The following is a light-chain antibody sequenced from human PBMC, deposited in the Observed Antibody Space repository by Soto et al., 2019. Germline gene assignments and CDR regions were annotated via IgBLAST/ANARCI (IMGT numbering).Light chain of an antibody. V-gene: IGLV7-46*01. J-gene: IGLJ2*01. CDR2: DTS. CDR1: TGTVTSAHY. CDR3: LLSYSGGAV. Sequence: QAVVTQEPSLTVSLGGTVTLTCASSTGTVTSAHYPSWFQQRPGQAPRTLIYDTSNKNSWTPARFSGSLLGGKAALTLSGAQPEDEAEYYYLLSYSGGAVFGGGTKLTVL.